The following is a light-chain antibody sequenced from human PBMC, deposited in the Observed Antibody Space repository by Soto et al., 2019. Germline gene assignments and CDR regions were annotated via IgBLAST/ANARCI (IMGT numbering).Light chain of an antibody. J-gene: IGLJ1*01. CDR3: AAWDNSLSAYV. V-gene: IGLV1-44*01. CDR1: SSNIGSNP. Sequence: QSVLTQPPSASGTPGQRVTISCSGSSSNIGSNPVNWYQQLPGTAPKLLIFTNNLRPSGVPGRFSGSKSGTSASLAISGLQSEDEADYYCAAWDNSLSAYVFGTGTKLTVL. CDR2: TNN.